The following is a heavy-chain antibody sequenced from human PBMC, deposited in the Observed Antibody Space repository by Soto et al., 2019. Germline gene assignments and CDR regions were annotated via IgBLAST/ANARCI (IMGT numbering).Heavy chain of an antibody. J-gene: IGHJ6*02. CDR1: GFDFSNSW. D-gene: IGHD4-17*01. V-gene: IGHV3-74*03. Sequence: GGSLRLSCVASGFDFSNSWMHWVRQVPGKGLVWVSHINSDGSSTTYADSVKGRFTISRDNARTTVYLQLDSLRVEDTAVYYCARDKSYALAVWGQGTTVTVSS. CDR2: INSDGSST. CDR3: ARDKSYALAV.